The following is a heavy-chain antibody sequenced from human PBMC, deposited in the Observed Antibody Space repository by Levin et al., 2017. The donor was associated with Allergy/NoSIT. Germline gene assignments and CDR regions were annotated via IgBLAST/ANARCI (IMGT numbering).Heavy chain of an antibody. D-gene: IGHD2-2*01. Sequence: LSLTCAASGFTFSSSAMSWVRQAPGKGLEWVSAISGSGGSTYYADSVKGRFTISRDNSKNTLYLQMNSLRAEDTAVYYCAKDLVVPAANWGQGTLVTVSS. CDR1: GFTFSSSA. V-gene: IGHV3-23*01. CDR2: ISGSGGST. CDR3: AKDLVVPAAN. J-gene: IGHJ4*02.